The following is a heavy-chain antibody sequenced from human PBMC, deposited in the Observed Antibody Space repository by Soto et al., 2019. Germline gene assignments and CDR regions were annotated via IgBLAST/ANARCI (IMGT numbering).Heavy chain of an antibody. Sequence: PGGSLRLSCAASGFTFSSYAMSWVRQAPGKGLEWVSAISGSGGSTYYADSVKGRFTISRDNSKNTLYLQMNSLRAEDTAVYYCAKVKQGIAAAGTIDYWGQGTLVTVPQ. J-gene: IGHJ4*02. CDR1: GFTFSSYA. D-gene: IGHD6-13*01. V-gene: IGHV3-23*01. CDR3: AKVKQGIAAAGTIDY. CDR2: ISGSGGST.